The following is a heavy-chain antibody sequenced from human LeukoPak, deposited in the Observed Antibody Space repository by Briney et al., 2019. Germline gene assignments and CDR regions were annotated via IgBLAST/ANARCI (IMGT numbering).Heavy chain of an antibody. D-gene: IGHD3-22*01. CDR2: ISNDGANK. Sequence: PGGSLRLSCAASGFTFSSYGMYWVRQAPGKGLAGVAVISNDGANKYYADSVKGRFTIFRDDSKNTLFPQMNSLRPEDTAMYYCAKYQGYDSDYMAVWGQGALVTVSS. V-gene: IGHV3-30*18. J-gene: IGHJ4*02. CDR1: GFTFSSYG. CDR3: AKYQGYDSDYMAV.